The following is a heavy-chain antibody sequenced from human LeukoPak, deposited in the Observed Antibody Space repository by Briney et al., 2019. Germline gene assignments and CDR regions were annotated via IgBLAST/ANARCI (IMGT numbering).Heavy chain of an antibody. CDR3: ARDEVYYGSGTSYDY. D-gene: IGHD3-10*01. J-gene: IGHJ4*02. CDR1: GYTFTSYY. Sequence: GDSVKVSCKASGYTFTSYYMHWVRQAPGQGLEWMGIINPSGGSTSYAQKFQGRVTMTRDTSTSTVYMELSSLRSEDTAVYYCARDEVYYGSGTSYDYWGQGTLVTVSS. CDR2: INPSGGST. V-gene: IGHV1-46*01.